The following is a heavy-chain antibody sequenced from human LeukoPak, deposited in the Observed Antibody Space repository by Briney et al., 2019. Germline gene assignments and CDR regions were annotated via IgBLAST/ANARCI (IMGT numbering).Heavy chain of an antibody. CDR3: ARWPAAAGTDY. Sequence: SETLSLTCAVYGGSFSGYYWSWIRQPPGKGLEWIGEINHSGSTNYNPSLKSRVTISVDTSKNQFSLKLSPVTAADTAVYYCARWPAAAGTDYGGQGTLVTVSS. V-gene: IGHV4-34*01. D-gene: IGHD6-13*01. CDR2: INHSGST. J-gene: IGHJ4*02. CDR1: GGSFSGYY.